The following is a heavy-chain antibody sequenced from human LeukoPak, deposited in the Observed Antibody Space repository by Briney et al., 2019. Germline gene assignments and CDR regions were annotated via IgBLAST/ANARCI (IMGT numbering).Heavy chain of an antibody. V-gene: IGHV3-48*03. J-gene: IGHJ3*02. D-gene: IGHD2-15*01. CDR1: GFTLSTYE. CDR2: ITSSGGLT. CDR3: ARDVSSFTRAFDI. Sequence: GGSLRLSCAASGFTLSTYEMTWVRQAPGKGLEWVSFITSSGGLTFYADSVKGRFTISRDTAKNSLYLQMNNLRGEDTALYYCARDVSSFTRAFDIWGQGTMVTAPS.